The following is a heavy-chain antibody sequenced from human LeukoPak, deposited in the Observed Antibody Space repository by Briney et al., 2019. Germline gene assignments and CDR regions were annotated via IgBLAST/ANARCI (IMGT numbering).Heavy chain of an antibody. V-gene: IGHV3-23*01. CDR2: ISVSGGGK. J-gene: IGHJ4*02. D-gene: IGHD3-22*01. CDR1: GISLSNYG. CDR3: AKRGVVIRVILVGFHKEAYYFDS. Sequence: GGSLRLSCAVSGISLSNYGMSWVRQAPGKGMEWVPGISVSGGGKNYADSVKGRFTISRDNPKNTLYLQMNRLRAEDTAVYFCAKRGVVIRVILVGFHKEAYYFDSWGQGALVTVSS.